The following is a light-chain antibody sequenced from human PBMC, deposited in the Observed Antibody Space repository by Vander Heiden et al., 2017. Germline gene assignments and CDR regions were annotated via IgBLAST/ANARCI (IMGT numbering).Light chain of an antibody. V-gene: IGLV2-14*01. CDR1: SSDVGGYNH. Sequence: QSALTQPASVSGSPGQSITISCTGTSSDVGGYNHVSWYQQHPGKAPKLMIDDVSNRPSGVSNRFSGSKSGNTASLTISGLQAEDEADYYCSSYTSSSTRVFGGGTKLTVL. J-gene: IGLJ3*02. CDR2: DVS. CDR3: SSYTSSSTRV.